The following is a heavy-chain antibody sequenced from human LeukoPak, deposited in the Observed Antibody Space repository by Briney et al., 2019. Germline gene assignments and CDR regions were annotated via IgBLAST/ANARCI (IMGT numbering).Heavy chain of an antibody. V-gene: IGHV3-48*04. D-gene: IGHD3-10*01. CDR2: ISSSGSTI. CDR3: ARETYYYGSGTNYYYYMDV. CDR1: GFTFNNYS. Sequence: GGSLRLSCAASGFTFNNYSMNGVRQAPGKGLEWVSYISSSGSTIYYADSVKGRFTISRDNAKNSLYLQMNSLRAEDTAVYYCARETYYYGSGTNYYYYMDVWGKGTTVTVSS. J-gene: IGHJ6*03.